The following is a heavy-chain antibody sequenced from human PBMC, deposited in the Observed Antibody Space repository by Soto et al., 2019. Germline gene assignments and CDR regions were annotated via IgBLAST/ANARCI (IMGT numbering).Heavy chain of an antibody. V-gene: IGHV3-48*01. J-gene: IGHJ4*02. CDR2: ISSSSSTI. Sequence: EVQLVESGGGLVQPGGSLRLSCAASGFTFSSYSMNWVRQAPGKGLEWVSYISSSSSTIYYADSVKGRFTISRDNAKNSLDLQMNSLRAEDTAVYYCARDMAALTFDYWGQGTLVTVSS. CDR1: GFTFSSYS. CDR3: ARDMAALTFDY. D-gene: IGHD6-6*01.